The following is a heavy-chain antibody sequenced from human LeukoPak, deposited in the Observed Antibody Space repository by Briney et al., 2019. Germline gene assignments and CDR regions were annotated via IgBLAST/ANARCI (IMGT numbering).Heavy chain of an antibody. D-gene: IGHD7-27*01. Sequence: PPGGSLRLSCAASGFTFSSYTMSWVRQAPGKGLEWVSTITTSDGNTYYADSVKGRFTVSRDNSKNTLFLQMNSLGAEDTAVYYCAKDGGLWVSAHWGDSWGRGTLVTVSS. CDR1: GFTFSSYT. CDR2: ITTSDGNT. CDR3: AKDGGLWVSAHWGDS. J-gene: IGHJ4*02. V-gene: IGHV3-23*01.